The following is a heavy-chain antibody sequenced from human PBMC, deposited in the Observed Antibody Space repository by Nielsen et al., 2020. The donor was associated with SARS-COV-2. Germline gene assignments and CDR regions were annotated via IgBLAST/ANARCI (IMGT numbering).Heavy chain of an antibody. D-gene: IGHD3-10*01. Sequence: GESLKISCGASGFTISSSFMSWVRQAAGKGLDWVSVIYTDGSTSHADSVKGRFTISRDNSKNTLYLQMNSLRAEDTAVYYCAASRDFFGSAGDWGQGTLVTVSS. CDR3: AASRDFFGSAGD. CDR1: GFTISSSF. V-gene: IGHV3-66*01. CDR2: IYTDGST. J-gene: IGHJ4*02.